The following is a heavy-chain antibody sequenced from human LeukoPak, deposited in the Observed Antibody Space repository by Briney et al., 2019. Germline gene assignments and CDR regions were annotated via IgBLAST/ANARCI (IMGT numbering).Heavy chain of an antibody. CDR3: ARQYYYGMDV. CDR1: GGSISSYY. V-gene: IGHV4-59*01. Sequence: SETLSLTCTVSGGSISSYYWSWIRQPPGKGLEWVGYIYYSGSTNYNPSLKSRVTISVDTSKNQFSLKLSSVTAADTAVYYCARQYYYGMDVWGQGTTVTVSS. J-gene: IGHJ6*02. CDR2: IYYSGST.